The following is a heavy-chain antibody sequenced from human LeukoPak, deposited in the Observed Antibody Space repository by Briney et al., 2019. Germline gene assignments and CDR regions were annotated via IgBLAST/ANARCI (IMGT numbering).Heavy chain of an antibody. CDR1: GFTFSSYW. CDR3: ARAERPRGWFDP. D-gene: IGHD6-25*01. V-gene: IGHV3-7*04. CDR2: INQDGGEK. J-gene: IGHJ5*02. Sequence: PGGSLRLSCASCGFTFSSYWMSWARQAPGKGLGGVPNINQDGGEKYYVDYVKGRFTISRDNAKKSLYLQMNSLRAEDTAVYYCARAERPRGWFDPWGQGTLVTVSS.